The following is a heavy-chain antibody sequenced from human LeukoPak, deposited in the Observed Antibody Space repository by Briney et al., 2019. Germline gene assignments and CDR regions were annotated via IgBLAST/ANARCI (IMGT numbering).Heavy chain of an antibody. CDR2: MNPHSGNT. V-gene: IGHV1-8*03. Sequence: ASVKVSCKASGYTFSNFDINWVRQATGPGLEWMGWMNPHSGNTGYSQKFQGRVTITKNSSISTAYMELSSLTSEDTAVYYCAREGARSSDTSGSYPLDYWGQGTLVTVSS. D-gene: IGHD1-26*01. J-gene: IGHJ4*02. CDR3: AREGARSSDTSGSYPLDY. CDR1: GYTFSNFD.